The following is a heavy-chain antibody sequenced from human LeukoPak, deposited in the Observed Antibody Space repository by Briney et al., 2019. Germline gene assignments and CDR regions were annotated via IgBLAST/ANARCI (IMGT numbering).Heavy chain of an antibody. Sequence: PGGSLRLSCAASGFTFSSYAMSWVRQAPGKGLEWVSAIGGSGGSTYYADSVKGRFTISRDNSKNTLYLQMNSLRAEDTAVYYCIDWGVATILHGYWGQGTLVTVSS. V-gene: IGHV3-23*01. CDR2: IGGSGGST. CDR1: GFTFSSYA. J-gene: IGHJ4*02. D-gene: IGHD5-12*01. CDR3: IDWGVATILHGY.